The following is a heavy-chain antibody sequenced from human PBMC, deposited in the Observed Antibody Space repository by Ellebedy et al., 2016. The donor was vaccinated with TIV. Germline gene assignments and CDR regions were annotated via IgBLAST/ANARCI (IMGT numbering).Heavy chain of an antibody. V-gene: IGHV1-69*04. D-gene: IGHD2-2*01. CDR1: GGTFSNYA. Sequence: SVKVSCKASGGTFSNYAISWVRQAPGQGLEWLGRIIPIFDVRDYAQELQGRVTITADKSTNTAYMELSRLRSEDTAVYFCARNSDIIVVPSAYASSFDIWGQGTMVTVSS. CDR3: ARNSDIIVVPSAYASSFDI. J-gene: IGHJ3*02. CDR2: IIPIFDVR.